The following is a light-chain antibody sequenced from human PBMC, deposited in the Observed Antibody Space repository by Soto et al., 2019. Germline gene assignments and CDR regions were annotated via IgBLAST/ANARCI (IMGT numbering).Light chain of an antibody. V-gene: IGKV3-15*01. CDR2: DAS. CDR1: QSVSSN. CDR3: QQYNNWLALT. Sequence: EIVMTQSPATLSVSPGERATLSCRASQSVSSNLAWYQQKPGQAPRILIYDASTRATGIPARFSGSGSGTEFTLTISSLQSEDFAVYYCQQYNNWLALTFGGGTKVEIK. J-gene: IGKJ4*01.